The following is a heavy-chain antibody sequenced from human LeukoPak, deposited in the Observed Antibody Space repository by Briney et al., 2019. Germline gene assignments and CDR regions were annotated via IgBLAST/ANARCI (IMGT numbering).Heavy chain of an antibody. Sequence: ASVKVSCKASGGTFSSYAISWVRQAPGQGLEWMGGIIPIFGTANYAQKFQGRVTITTDESTSTAYMELSSLRSEDTAVYYCARTCYYDSSGYYEYDYWGQGTLVTVSS. CDR1: GGTFSSYA. J-gene: IGHJ4*02. V-gene: IGHV1-69*05. CDR3: ARTCYYDSSGYYEYDY. CDR2: IIPIFGTA. D-gene: IGHD3-22*01.